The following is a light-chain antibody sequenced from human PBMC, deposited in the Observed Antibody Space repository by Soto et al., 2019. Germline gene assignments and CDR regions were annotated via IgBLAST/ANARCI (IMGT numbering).Light chain of an antibody. CDR1: QSVLYSSNNKNY. J-gene: IGKJ4*01. CDR2: WAS. CDR3: QQYYSTPPT. Sequence: DIVMTQSPDSLAVSLGERATINCKYSQSVLYSSNNKNYLAWYQQKPGQPPKLLIYWASTRESGVPDRFSGSGSGTEFTRTISSLQAEDVAVCYCQQYYSTPPTFGGGTKVDIK. V-gene: IGKV4-1*01.